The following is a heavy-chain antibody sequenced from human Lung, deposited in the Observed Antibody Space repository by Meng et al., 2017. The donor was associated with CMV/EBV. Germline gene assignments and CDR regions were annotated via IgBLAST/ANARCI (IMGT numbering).Heavy chain of an antibody. V-gene: IGHV3-48*03. CDR1: GFTFSSYE. J-gene: IGHJ4*02. CDR3: ARVLVTYNWNYFQEEDYVKY. Sequence: GGSLRLXCAASGFTFSSYEMNWVRQAPGKGLEWVSYITSSGSTIYYADSVKGRFTISRDNAKNSLYLQMNSLRAEDTAVYYCARVLVTYNWNYFQEEDYVKYWXQGTLVTVSS. D-gene: IGHD1-7*01. CDR2: ITSSGSTI.